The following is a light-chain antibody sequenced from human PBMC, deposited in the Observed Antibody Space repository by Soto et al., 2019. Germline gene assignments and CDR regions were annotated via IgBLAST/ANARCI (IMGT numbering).Light chain of an antibody. CDR2: GAT. Sequence: DIQMTQSPSSLSASVGDRVTITCRASQDINNYLAWYQQRPGKVPKLLIYGATTLQPGVPSRFSGSGSGTDFTLTISSLQSEDVATYYCQNCKSAVFTFGPGTKVDTK. J-gene: IGKJ3*01. CDR3: QNCKSAVFT. V-gene: IGKV1-27*01. CDR1: QDINNY.